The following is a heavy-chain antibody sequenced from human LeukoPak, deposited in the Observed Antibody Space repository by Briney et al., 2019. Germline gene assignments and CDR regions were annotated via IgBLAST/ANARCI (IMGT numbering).Heavy chain of an antibody. CDR3: ARRHSSSSWYFFDY. CDR1: GYSFTTYW. CDR2: IYPGDSDT. D-gene: IGHD6-13*01. V-gene: IGHV5-51*01. Sequence: GESLKISCKASGYSFTTYWVAWVRQMPGKGLEWMGIIYPGDSDTRYSPSFQGQVTISADKSISTAYLQWSSLKASDTAMYYCARRHSSSSWYFFDYWGQGTLVTVSS. J-gene: IGHJ4*02.